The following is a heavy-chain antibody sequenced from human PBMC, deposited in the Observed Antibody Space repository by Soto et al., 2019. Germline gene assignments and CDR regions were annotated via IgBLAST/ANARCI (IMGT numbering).Heavy chain of an antibody. Sequence: SVKVSCKASGGTFSSYAISWVRQAPGQGLEWMGGIIPIFGTANYAQKFQGRVTITADESTSTAYMELSSLRSEDTALYYCARDRMPSAYYYDSSGPLDYWGQGTLVTGSS. D-gene: IGHD3-22*01. CDR2: IIPIFGTA. V-gene: IGHV1-69*13. J-gene: IGHJ4*02. CDR3: ARDRMPSAYYYDSSGPLDY. CDR1: GGTFSSYA.